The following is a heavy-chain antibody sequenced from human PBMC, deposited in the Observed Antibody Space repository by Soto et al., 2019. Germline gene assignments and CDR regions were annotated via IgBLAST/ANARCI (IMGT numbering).Heavy chain of an antibody. CDR1: GFTFSNYW. CDR2: ISPGGSAT. CDR3: ARMHYGSGSYNQG. V-gene: IGHV3-74*01. D-gene: IGHD3-10*01. J-gene: IGHJ4*02. Sequence: PGGSLRLSCAASGFTFSNYWMHWVRQVPGKGLVWVSRISPGGSATAYADSVKGRFTISRDNVKNTLYLQMNNLRAEDTALYYCARMHYGSGSYNQGWGQGTLVTVSS.